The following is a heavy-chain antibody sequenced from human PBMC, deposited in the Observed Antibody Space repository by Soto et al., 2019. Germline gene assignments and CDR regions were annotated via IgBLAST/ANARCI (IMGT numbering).Heavy chain of an antibody. D-gene: IGHD2-15*01. J-gene: IGHJ1*01. CDR1: GFTFSDYY. V-gene: IGHV3-11*01. CDR3: ARAGYCSGGRCYANYHFQH. Sequence: QVQLVESGGGLVKPGGSLRLSCAGSGFTFSDYYMSWIRQAPGKGLERVSYISSSDSTIYYADSVKGRFTISRDNAKNSLYLQTNSLRAEDTAVYYCARAGYCSGGRCYANYHFQHWGQGTLVTVSS. CDR2: ISSSDSTI.